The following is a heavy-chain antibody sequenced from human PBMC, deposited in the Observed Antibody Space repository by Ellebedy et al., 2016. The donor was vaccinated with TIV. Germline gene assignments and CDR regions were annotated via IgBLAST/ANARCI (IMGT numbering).Heavy chain of an antibody. J-gene: IGHJ4*02. D-gene: IGHD3-10*01. CDR3: ARQSRGPSYYFDY. CDR2: ISGSGGMM. CDR1: GFIFSSYY. Sequence: GESLKISCVASGFIFSSYYMTWVRQAPGKGLEWISYISGSGGMMDHADSVKGRFTISRDNAKNSLYLQLSSLRAEDTAVYYCARQSRGPSYYFDYWGQGALVTVSS. V-gene: IGHV3-48*03.